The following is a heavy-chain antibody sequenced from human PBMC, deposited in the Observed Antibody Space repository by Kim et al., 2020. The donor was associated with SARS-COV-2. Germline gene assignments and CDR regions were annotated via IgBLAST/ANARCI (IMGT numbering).Heavy chain of an antibody. CDR2: IIPILGIA. CDR3: ARVRYSSSPYYYYYMDV. V-gene: IGHV1-69*04. D-gene: IGHD6-6*01. J-gene: IGHJ6*03. Sequence: SVKVSCKASGGTFSSYAISWVRQAPGQVLEWMGRIIPILGIANYAQKFQGRVTITADKSTSTAYMELSSLRSEDTAVYYCARVRYSSSPYYYYYMDVWG. CDR1: GGTFSSYA.